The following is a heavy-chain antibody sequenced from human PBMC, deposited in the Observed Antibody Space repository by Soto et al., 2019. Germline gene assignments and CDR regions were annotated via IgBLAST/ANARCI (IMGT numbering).Heavy chain of an antibody. V-gene: IGHV3-74*01. CDR3: VRGVIAANGFDS. CDR1: GFTFNSYW. D-gene: IGHD2-15*01. CDR2: INNDGSTT. J-gene: IGHJ4*02. Sequence: EVQLAESGGGLVQPGGSLRLSCAASGFTFNSYWMHWVRQVPGKGLVWVSRINNDGSTTNYADSVKGRFTISRDNARNTVYLQMNSLRADCTGVYYCVRGVIAANGFDSWGQGTLVNVSS.